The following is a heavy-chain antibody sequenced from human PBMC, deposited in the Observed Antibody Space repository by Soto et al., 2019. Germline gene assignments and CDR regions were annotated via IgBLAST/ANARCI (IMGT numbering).Heavy chain of an antibody. CDR3: ASEAGYDSSGYYPNYGMDV. J-gene: IGHJ6*02. CDR1: GGSISSSSYY. Sequence: SETLSLTCTVSGGSISSSSYYWGWIRQPPGKGLEWIGSIYYSGSTYYNPSLKSRVTISVDTSKNQFSLKLSSVTAADTAVYYCASEAGYDSSGYYPNYGMDVWGQGTTVTVS. D-gene: IGHD3-22*01. V-gene: IGHV4-39*01. CDR2: IYYSGST.